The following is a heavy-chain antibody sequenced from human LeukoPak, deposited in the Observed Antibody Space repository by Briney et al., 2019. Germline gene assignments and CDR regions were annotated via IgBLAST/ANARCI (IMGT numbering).Heavy chain of an antibody. CDR2: IYYSGST. J-gene: IGHJ4*02. Sequence: SETLSLTCTVSGGSISSYYWSWIRQPPGKGLEWIGHIYYSGSTNYNPSLKGRVTISVDTSKNQFSLKLTSVTAADTAVYYCARVSGSYWYWGQGTLVTVSS. CDR1: GGSISSYY. D-gene: IGHD1-26*01. CDR3: ARVSGSYWY. V-gene: IGHV4-59*01.